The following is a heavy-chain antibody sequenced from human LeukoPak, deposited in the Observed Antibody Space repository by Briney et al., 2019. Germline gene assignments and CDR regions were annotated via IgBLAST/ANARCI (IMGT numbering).Heavy chain of an antibody. CDR1: GFTFDDYG. J-gene: IGHJ6*03. V-gene: IGHV3-20*04. CDR3: ARAIAAAGYYYYYMDV. D-gene: IGHD6-13*01. CDR2: INWNGGST. Sequence: GGSLGLSCAASGFTFDDYGMSWVRQAPGKGLEWVSGINWNGGSTGYADSVKGRFTISRDNAKNSLYLQMNSLRAEDTALYYCARAIAAAGYYYYYMDVWGKGTTVTVSS.